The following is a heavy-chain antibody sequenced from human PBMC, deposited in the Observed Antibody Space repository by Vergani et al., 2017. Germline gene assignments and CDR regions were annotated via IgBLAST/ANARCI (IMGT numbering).Heavy chain of an antibody. CDR3: ARHRGWGLVVVAATPWYYYYGMDV. J-gene: IGHJ6*02. D-gene: IGHD2-15*01. V-gene: IGHV5-51*01. CDR2: IYPADSDT. Sequence: EVELVQSGPEMRKPGESLKISCKGSEYSFGNYWIGWVRQMPGKGLEWMGIIYPADSDTRYSPSFQGQVTISADKSISTAYLQWSSLKASDTAMYYCARHRGWGLVVVAATPWYYYYGMDVWGQ. CDR1: EYSFGNYW.